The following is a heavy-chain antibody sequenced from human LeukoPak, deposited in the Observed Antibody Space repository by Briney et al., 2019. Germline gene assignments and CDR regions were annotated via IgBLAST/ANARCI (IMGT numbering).Heavy chain of an antibody. CDR3: AREGFDY. Sequence: GGSLRLSCAASGFTFSSYSMNWVRRAPGKGLEWVSSISSSSGYIYYADSVKGRFTISRDNAKNSLYLQMNSLRAEDTAVYYCAREGFDYWGQGTLVTVSS. CDR1: GFTFSSYS. CDR2: ISSSSGYI. J-gene: IGHJ4*02. V-gene: IGHV3-21*01.